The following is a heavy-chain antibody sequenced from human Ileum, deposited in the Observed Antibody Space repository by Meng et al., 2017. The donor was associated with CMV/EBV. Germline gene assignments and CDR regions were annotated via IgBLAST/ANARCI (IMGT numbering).Heavy chain of an antibody. CDR1: VFHFSSYG. V-gene: IGHV3-33*01. CDR3: ARDNDGTSHYSQFDY. Sequence: SVFHFSSYGMHWVRQSPGKGLEWVAVIWYDGNRKYYADSVKGRFSISRDDSKNTVYLQMDSLRAEDTAVYYCARDNDGTSHYSQFDYWGQGTLVTVSS. D-gene: IGHD3-22*01. J-gene: IGHJ4*02. CDR2: IWYDGNRK.